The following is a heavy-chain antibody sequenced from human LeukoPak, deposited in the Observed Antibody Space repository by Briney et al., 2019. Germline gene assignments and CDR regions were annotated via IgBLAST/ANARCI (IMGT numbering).Heavy chain of an antibody. CDR3: AKETASGYGAFDI. CDR1: GFTFSSYA. V-gene: IGHV3-23*01. Sequence: GGSLRLSCAASGFTFSSYAMSWVRQAPGKGPEWVSAISGSGGSTHYADSVKGRFTISRDNSKNTLYLQMNSLKAEDTAVYYCAKETASGYGAFDIWGQGTMVTVSS. D-gene: IGHD3-22*01. CDR2: ISGSGGST. J-gene: IGHJ3*02.